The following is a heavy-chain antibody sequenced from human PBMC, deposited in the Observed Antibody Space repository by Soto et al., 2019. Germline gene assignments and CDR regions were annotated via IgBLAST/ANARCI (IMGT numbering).Heavy chain of an antibody. V-gene: IGHV4-4*07. Sequence: QVQLQESGPGLLKPSETLSLTCTVSGASMRNYYWSWIRQPAGKGLEWIGRIFGSGETYYNPSLKSRIILSGDLSKSQFSLGLTSVPAADTAGYFCVRESDYSDNNGYPLFDYWGQGTLVTVSP. CDR2: IFGSGET. CDR3: VRESDYSDNNGYPLFDY. CDR1: GASMRNYY. D-gene: IGHD3-22*01. J-gene: IGHJ4*02.